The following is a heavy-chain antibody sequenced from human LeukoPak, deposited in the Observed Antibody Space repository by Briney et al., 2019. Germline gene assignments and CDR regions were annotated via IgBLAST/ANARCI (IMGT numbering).Heavy chain of an antibody. CDR2: IYYTGST. Sequence: PSETLSLTCTVSGASMSDYYWSWIWQPPGKGLEWIGYIYYTGSTNYNPSLKSRVTMSVDTSKNQISLKLSSVTAADSAVYYCVRRVRYFGQNDYWGQGTLVTVSS. CDR1: GASMSDYY. D-gene: IGHD3-9*01. J-gene: IGHJ4*02. CDR3: VRRVRYFGQNDY. V-gene: IGHV4-59*08.